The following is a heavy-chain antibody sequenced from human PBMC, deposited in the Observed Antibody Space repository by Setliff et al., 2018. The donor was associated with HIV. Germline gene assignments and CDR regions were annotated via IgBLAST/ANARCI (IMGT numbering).Heavy chain of an antibody. Sequence: GGSLRLSCAASGFTFSSHAMSWVRQAPGKGLEWLSVISGHTINIYYADSVKGRFTISRDNSKNTLYLQMNSLKTEDTAIYYCTTDLYDTTFGVEFDPWGQGTLVTVSS. CDR1: GFTFSSHA. V-gene: IGHV3-23*01. D-gene: IGHD3-3*01. CDR3: TTDLYDTTFGVEFDP. J-gene: IGHJ5*02. CDR2: ISGHTINI.